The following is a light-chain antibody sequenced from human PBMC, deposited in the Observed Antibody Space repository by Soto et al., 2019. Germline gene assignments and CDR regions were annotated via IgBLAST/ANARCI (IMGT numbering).Light chain of an antibody. V-gene: IGKV1-39*01. J-gene: IGKJ4*01. CDR1: QSISKY. Sequence: DIQMTHSPSSLSASVGDRVTITCRASQSISKYLNWYQHKPGEAPKLLIYGASTLQRGVPSRFSGGGSGTDFTLTISSLQPEDFATYYGQQTYTSPLTFGGGTTVE. CDR3: QQTYTSPLT. CDR2: GAS.